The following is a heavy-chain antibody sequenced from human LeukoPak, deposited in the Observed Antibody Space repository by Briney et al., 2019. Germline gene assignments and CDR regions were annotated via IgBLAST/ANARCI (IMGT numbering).Heavy chain of an antibody. D-gene: IGHD3-22*01. CDR2: IWYDGSNK. Sequence: GGSLRLSCVASGITLSDYGMHWVRQAPGKGLEWVAVIWYDGSNKYYADSVKGRFTISRDNSKNTLYLQMNNLRAEDTAVYYCASRNYYDGSGLLDYWGQGTLVTVSS. V-gene: IGHV3-33*01. CDR3: ASRNYYDGSGLLDY. CDR1: GITLSDYG. J-gene: IGHJ4*02.